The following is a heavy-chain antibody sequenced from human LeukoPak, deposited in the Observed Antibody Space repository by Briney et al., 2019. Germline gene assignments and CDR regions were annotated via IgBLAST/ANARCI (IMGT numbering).Heavy chain of an antibody. D-gene: IGHD2-2*01. CDR3: AREERYCSSTSCYFRYYYYGMDV. V-gene: IGHV1-69*04. CDR1: GGTLSSYA. CDR2: IIPILGIA. Sequence: SVKVSCKASGGTLSSYAISWVRQAPGQGLEWMGRIIPILGIANYAQKFQGRVTITADKSTSTAYMELSSLRSEDTAVYYCAREERYCSSTSCYFRYYYYGMDVWGQGTTVTVSS. J-gene: IGHJ6*02.